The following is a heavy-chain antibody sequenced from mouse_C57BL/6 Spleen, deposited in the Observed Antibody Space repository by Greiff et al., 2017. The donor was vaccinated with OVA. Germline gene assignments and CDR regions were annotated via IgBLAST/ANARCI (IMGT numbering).Heavy chain of an antibody. CDR2: IHPNSGST. CDR1: GYTFTSYW. V-gene: IGHV1-64*01. CDR3: ARRGPFDY. Sequence: QVQLKESGAELVKPGASVKLSCKASGYTFTSYWMHWVKQRPGQGLEWIGMIHPNSGSTNYNEKFKSKATLTVDKSSSTAYMQLSSLTSEDSAVYYCARRGPFDYWGQGTTLTVSS. J-gene: IGHJ2*01.